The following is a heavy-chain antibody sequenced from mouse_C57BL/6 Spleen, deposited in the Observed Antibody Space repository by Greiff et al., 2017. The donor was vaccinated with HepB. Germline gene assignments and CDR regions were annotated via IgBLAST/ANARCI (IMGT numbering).Heavy chain of an antibody. V-gene: IGHV1-76*01. CDR1: GYTFTDYY. Sequence: QVQLQQSGAELVRPGASVKLSCKASGYTFTDYYINWVKQRPGQGLEWIARIYPGSGNTYYNEKFKGKATLTAEKSSSTAYMQLSSLTSEDSAVYFCARGDYGSSTGAMDYWGQGTSVTVSS. D-gene: IGHD1-1*01. J-gene: IGHJ4*01. CDR2: IYPGSGNT. CDR3: ARGDYGSSTGAMDY.